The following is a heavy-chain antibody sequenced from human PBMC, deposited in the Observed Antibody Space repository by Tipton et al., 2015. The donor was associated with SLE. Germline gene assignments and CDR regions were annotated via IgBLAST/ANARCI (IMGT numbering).Heavy chain of an antibody. V-gene: IGHV4-61*02. CDR2: IYTSGST. J-gene: IGHJ5*02. CDR1: GGPISSGSYY. D-gene: IGHD2-15*01. CDR3: AREGNCSGGSCWNWFDP. Sequence: TLSLTCTVSGGPISSGSYYWSWIRQPAGKGLEWIGRIYTSGSTNYNPSLKSRVTISVDTSKNQFSLKLSSVTAADTAVYYCAREGNCSGGSCWNWFDPWGQGTLVTVSS.